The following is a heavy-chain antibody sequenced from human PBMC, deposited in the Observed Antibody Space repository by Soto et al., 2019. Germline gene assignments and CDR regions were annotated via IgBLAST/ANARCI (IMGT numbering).Heavy chain of an antibody. D-gene: IGHD6-13*01. CDR2: ISYDGSNK. Sequence: GGSLRLSCAASGFTFSSYAMHWVRQAPGKGLEWVAVISYDGSNKYYADSVKGRFTISRDNSKNTLYLQMNSLRAEDTAVYYCARGSAEGSSGNWDFDLWGRGTLVTVSS. V-gene: IGHV3-30*04. J-gene: IGHJ2*01. CDR1: GFTFSSYA. CDR3: ARGSAEGSSGNWDFDL.